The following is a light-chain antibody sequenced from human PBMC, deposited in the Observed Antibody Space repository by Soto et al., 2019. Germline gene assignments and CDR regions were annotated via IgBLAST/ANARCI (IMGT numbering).Light chain of an antibody. CDR3: QHYSTWLWT. CDR1: QSVSSK. CDR2: GAS. J-gene: IGKJ1*01. V-gene: IGKV3-15*01. Sequence: EIVMTQSPATLSVSPGERATLSCRASQSVSSKLAWYPQKPGQGPRLLIYGASSRATGIPARFSGSGSGTEFPLTISSLQYEDFAVYYCQHYSTWLWTFGQGTKVEIK.